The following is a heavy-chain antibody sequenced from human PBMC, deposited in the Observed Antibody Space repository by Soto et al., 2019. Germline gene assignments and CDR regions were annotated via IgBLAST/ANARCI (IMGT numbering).Heavy chain of an antibody. CDR2: IYPGDSDT. Sequence: GESLKISCKGSGYSFTSYWIGWVRQMPGKGLEWMGIIYPGDSDTRYSPSFQGQVTISADKSISTAYLQWSSLKASDTAMYYCARPEWFGETPSGVGYWGQGTLVTVSS. V-gene: IGHV5-51*01. CDR3: ARPEWFGETPSGVGY. CDR1: GYSFTSYW. J-gene: IGHJ4*02. D-gene: IGHD3-10*01.